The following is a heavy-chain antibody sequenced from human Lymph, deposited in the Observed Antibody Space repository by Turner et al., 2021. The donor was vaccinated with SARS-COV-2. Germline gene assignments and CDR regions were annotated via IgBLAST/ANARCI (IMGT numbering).Heavy chain of an antibody. CDR1: GYTFLSYD. CDR3: AKGDGYPPHGLLDP. CDR2: MNPNRGYK. J-gene: IGHJ5*02. V-gene: IGHV1-8*01. D-gene: IGHD6-25*01. Sequence: QVQLVQSGAEVKKSGASANVSCKASGYTFLSYDIHWVRQATGQGLEWMGWMNPNRGYKGYAQKFQGRVTMTRNTSISTAYMELNSLTSDDTAVYYCAKGDGYPPHGLLDPWGQGTLVTVSS.